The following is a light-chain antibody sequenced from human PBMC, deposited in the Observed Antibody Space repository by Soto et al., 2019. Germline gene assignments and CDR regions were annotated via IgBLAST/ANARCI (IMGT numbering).Light chain of an antibody. CDR2: DAS. CDR1: QSVSSY. J-gene: IGKJ3*01. Sequence: EIVLTQSPATLSLSPGERATLSCRASQSVSSYLAWYQQKPGQAPRLLIYDASNRATGIPARFSGSGSGTELHPPIHSLKPEEFSVYLWSPRNKLPLTFGPGTKVDIK. V-gene: IGKV3-11*01. CDR3: SPRNKLPLT.